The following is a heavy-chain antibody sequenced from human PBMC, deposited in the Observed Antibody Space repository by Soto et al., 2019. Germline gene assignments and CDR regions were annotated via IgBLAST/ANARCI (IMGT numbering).Heavy chain of an antibody. V-gene: IGHV3-15*01. J-gene: IGHJ4*02. CDR2: IKSKTDGGTT. D-gene: IGHD6-13*01. CDR3: TTHPFRIAAAGTVDY. CDR1: GFTFSNSW. Sequence: EVQLVESGGGLVKPGGSLRLSCAASGFTFSNSWMSWVRQAPGKGLEWVGRIKSKTDGGTTDYAAPVKGRFTISRDDSKNTLHLQMNSLKTEDAAVYYCTTHPFRIAAAGTVDYWGQGTLVTVSS.